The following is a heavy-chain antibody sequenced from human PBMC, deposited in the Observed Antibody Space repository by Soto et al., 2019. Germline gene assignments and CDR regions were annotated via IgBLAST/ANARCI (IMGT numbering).Heavy chain of an antibody. Sequence: PSETLSLTCTVSGGSISSGDYYWSWIRQPPGKGLEWIGYIYYSGSTYYNPSLKSRVTISVDTSKNQFSLKLSSVTAADTAVYYCARARVGDVGPNFDYWGQGILVTVYS. D-gene: IGHD1-26*01. CDR2: IYYSGST. CDR3: ARARVGDVGPNFDY. CDR1: GGSISSGDYY. V-gene: IGHV4-30-4*01. J-gene: IGHJ4*02.